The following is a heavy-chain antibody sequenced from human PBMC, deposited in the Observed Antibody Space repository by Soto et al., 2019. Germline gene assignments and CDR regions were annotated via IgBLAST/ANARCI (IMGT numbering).Heavy chain of an antibody. CDR2: ISSSSSYI. J-gene: IGHJ6*03. V-gene: IGHV3-21*01. CDR3: ARPIGEDFGVVINYYYYYMDV. CDR1: GFTFSSYS. Sequence: EVQLVESGGGLVKPGGSLRLSCAASGFTFSSYSMNWVRQAPGKGLEWVSSISSSSSYIYYADSVKGRFTISRDNAKNSLYLQMNSLRAEDTAVYYCARPIGEDFGVVINYYYYYMDVWGKGTTVTVSS. D-gene: IGHD3-3*01.